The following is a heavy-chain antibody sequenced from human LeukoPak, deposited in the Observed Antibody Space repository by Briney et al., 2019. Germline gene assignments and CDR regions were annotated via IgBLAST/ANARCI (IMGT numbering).Heavy chain of an antibody. J-gene: IGHJ4*02. CDR2: IYYSGST. D-gene: IGHD5-18*01. CDR1: GGSISSSSYY. V-gene: IGHV4-39*07. Sequence: PSETLSLTCTVSGGSISSSSYYWGWIRQPPGKGLEWIGSIYYSGSTYYNPSLKSRVTISVDTSKNQFSLKLSSVTAADTAVYYCARGVGYSYGFDYWGQGTLVTVFS. CDR3: ARGVGYSYGFDY.